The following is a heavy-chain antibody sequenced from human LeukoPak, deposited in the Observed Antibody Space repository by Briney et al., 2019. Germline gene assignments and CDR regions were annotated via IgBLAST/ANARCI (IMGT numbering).Heavy chain of an antibody. J-gene: IGHJ4*02. CDR2: INHSGST. V-gene: IGHV4-38-2*02. CDR1: GYSISSGYY. Sequence: SETLSLTCTVSGYSISSGYYWGWIRQPPGKGLEWIGEINHSGSTNYNPSLKSRVTISVDTSKNQFSLKLSSVTAADTAVYYCARHFPILVPRFDYWGQGTLVTVSS. CDR3: ARHFPILVPRFDY. D-gene: IGHD2-2*01.